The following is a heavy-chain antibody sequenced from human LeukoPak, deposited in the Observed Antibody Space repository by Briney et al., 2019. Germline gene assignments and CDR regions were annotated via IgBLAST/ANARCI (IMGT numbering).Heavy chain of an antibody. CDR2: NYYSGST. V-gene: IGHV4-59*07. D-gene: IGHD2-2*01. CDR3: ARGDIVVVPAAIAYGMDV. J-gene: IGHJ6*04. CDR1: GRSLSSYY. Sequence: SDTLSLICTVRGRSLSSYYWSWLRQPPGKGLEWIAYNYYSGSTNYKRSIECGVTITVGTSKNQFSLKLSSVPAADTAVYYCARGDIVVVPAAIAYGMDVWGKGTTVTVSS.